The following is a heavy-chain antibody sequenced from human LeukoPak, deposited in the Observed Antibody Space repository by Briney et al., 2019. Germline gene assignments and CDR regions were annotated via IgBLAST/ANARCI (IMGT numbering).Heavy chain of an antibody. CDR1: GYTFTGYY. V-gene: IGHV1-46*01. D-gene: IGHD2-15*01. J-gene: IGHJ4*02. Sequence: GASVKVSCKASGYTFTGYYMHWVRQAPGQGLEWMGIINPSGGSTSYAQKFQGRVTMTRDMSTSTVYMELSSLRSEDTAVYYCAKGYCSGGSCYEIVEFDYWGQGTLVTVSS. CDR2: INPSGGST. CDR3: AKGYCSGGSCYEIVEFDY.